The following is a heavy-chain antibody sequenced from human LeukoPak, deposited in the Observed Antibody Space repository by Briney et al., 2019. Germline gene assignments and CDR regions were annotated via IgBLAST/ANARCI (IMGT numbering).Heavy chain of an antibody. D-gene: IGHD3-3*01. CDR3: ARAHLVFPHYDFWSGRFDY. V-gene: IGHV4-39*01. CDR2: IYYSGST. Sequence: PSETLSLTCTVSGGSISSSSYYWGWIRQPPGKGLEWIGSIYYSGSTYYNPSLKSRVTISVDTSKNQFSLKLSSVTAADTAVYYCARAHLVFPHYDFWSGRFDYWGQGTLVTVSS. J-gene: IGHJ4*02. CDR1: GGSISSSSYY.